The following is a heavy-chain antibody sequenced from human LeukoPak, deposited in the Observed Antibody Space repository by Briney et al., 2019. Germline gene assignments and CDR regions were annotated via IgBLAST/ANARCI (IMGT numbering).Heavy chain of an antibody. J-gene: IGHJ6*02. CDR1: GFTVSSNY. CDR3: ARYIVATSLYSMDV. Sequence: GGSLRLSCAASGFTVSSNYMSWVRQAPGKGLEWVSVIYSGGSTYYADSVKGRFTISRDNSKNTLYLQMNSLRAEDTAVYYCARYIVATSLYSMDVRGQGTTVTVSS. D-gene: IGHD5-12*01. CDR2: IYSGGST. V-gene: IGHV3-66*01.